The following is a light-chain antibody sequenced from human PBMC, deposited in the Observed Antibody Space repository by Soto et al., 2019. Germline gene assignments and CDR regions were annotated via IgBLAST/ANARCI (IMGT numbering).Light chain of an antibody. V-gene: IGLV2-11*01. CDR2: DVS. CDR3: CSYAGSYTHYV. Sequence: QSALTQPRSVSGSPGQSVTISCTGTSGDVGGYNYVSWHQEHPGKAPKLMIYDVSKRPSGVPDRFSGSKSGNTASLTISGLQAEDEADYYCCSYAGSYTHYVFGTGTKLTVL. CDR1: SGDVGGYNY. J-gene: IGLJ1*01.